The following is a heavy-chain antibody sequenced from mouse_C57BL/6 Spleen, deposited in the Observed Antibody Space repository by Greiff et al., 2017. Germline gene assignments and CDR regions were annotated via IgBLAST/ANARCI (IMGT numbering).Heavy chain of an antibody. Sequence: EVMLVESGGGLVKPGGSLKLSCAASGFTFSDYGMHWVRQAPEKGLEWVAYISSGSSTIYYADTVKGRFTISRDNTKNTLFLQMTSRRSEDAAMYYCARGWSGDYWGQGTTRTVSS. D-gene: IGHD1-1*02. CDR1: GFTFSDYG. V-gene: IGHV5-17*01. CDR2: ISSGSSTI. CDR3: ARGWSGDY. J-gene: IGHJ2*01.